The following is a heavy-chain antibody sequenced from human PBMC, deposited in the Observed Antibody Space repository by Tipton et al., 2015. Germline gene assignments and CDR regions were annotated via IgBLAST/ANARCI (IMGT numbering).Heavy chain of an antibody. Sequence: GSLRLSCVASGFSITSYTIVWVRQAPGKGLEWVSSFRNSRTYIYDADSVKGRFTISRDNSKNTLYLQMNNLRAEDTAVYHCARDALTEFFGFGTETAKVNWFDPWGQGTLVTVSS. CDR3: ARDALTEFFGFGTETAKVNWFDP. D-gene: IGHD5-18*01. CDR2: FRNSRTYI. CDR1: GFSITSYT. J-gene: IGHJ5*02. V-gene: IGHV3-21*01.